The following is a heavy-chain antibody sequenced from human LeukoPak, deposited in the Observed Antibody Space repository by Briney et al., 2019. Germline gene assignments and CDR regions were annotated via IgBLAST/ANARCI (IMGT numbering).Heavy chain of an antibody. CDR3: ARLASRDCSSASCSDY. D-gene: IGHD2-2*01. V-gene: IGHV3-21*01. CDR1: GFSFSSHT. CDR2: ISSSSISI. J-gene: IGHJ4*02. Sequence: GGSLRLSCAVSGFSFSSHTMNWFRQAPGKGLEWFSSISSSSISINYADSVKGRFTISRDNAKNSLYLQMNSLRADDTAVYFCARLASRDCSSASCSDYWGQGILVTVSP.